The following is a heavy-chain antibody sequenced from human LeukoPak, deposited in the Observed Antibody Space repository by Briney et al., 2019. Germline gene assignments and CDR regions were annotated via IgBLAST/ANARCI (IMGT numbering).Heavy chain of an antibody. CDR3: ARAFTIFGVVILDY. CDR1: GYTFTSYD. V-gene: IGHV1-8*03. Sequence: ASETVSCQDSGYTFTSYDINWVRQATGQGLEWIGWMNPNSGNTGYAQKFQGRVTIPRNTSRSTAYMELSSLRSEDTAVYYCARAFTIFGVVILDYWGQGTLVTVSS. D-gene: IGHD3-3*01. J-gene: IGHJ4*02. CDR2: MNPNSGNT.